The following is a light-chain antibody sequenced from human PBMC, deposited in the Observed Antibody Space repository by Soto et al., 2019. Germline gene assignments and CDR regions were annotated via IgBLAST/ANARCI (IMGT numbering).Light chain of an antibody. CDR1: QSISSN. J-gene: IGKJ4*01. CDR3: QQYNNWPRAT. CDR2: RTS. Sequence: ETALTQSPATLSLSPGERATLSCRASQSISSNLAWYQQKPGQAPRLLVSRTSSRANGFPARLSGSGSGTEINLTISSLQSEDLGDYYSQQYNNWPRATFGGGTKVDI. V-gene: IGKV3-15*01.